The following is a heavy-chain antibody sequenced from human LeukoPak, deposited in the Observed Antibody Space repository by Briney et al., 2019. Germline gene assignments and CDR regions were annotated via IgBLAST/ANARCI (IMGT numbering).Heavy chain of an antibody. CDR2: INTNSGGT. D-gene: IGHD1-14*01. J-gene: IGHJ4*02. V-gene: IGHV1-2*02. CDR3: ARIKGGAPEQLLPLDY. Sequence: ASVKVSCKASGYTFTGYYVHWVRQAPGQGLEWMGWINTNSGGTTYAQKFQGRVTMTRDTSVSTAYMELSRLTSDDTAVYYCARIKGGAPEQLLPLDYWGQGTLVTVSS. CDR1: GYTFTGYY.